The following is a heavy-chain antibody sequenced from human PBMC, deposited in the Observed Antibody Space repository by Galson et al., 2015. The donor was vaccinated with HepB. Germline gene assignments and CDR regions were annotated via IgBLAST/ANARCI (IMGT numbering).Heavy chain of an antibody. CDR3: ARSRSIIAAAGKYYFDY. CDR1: RYSFTSYW. CDR2: IYPGDSDT. J-gene: IGHJ4*02. V-gene: IGHV5-51*03. Sequence: QSGAEVKKPGESLKISCKGSRYSFTSYWIGWVRQMPGKGLEWMGIIYPGDSDTRYSPSFQGQVTISADKSISTAYLQWSSLKASDTAMYYWARSRSIIAAAGKYYFDYWGQGTLVTVSS. D-gene: IGHD6-13*01.